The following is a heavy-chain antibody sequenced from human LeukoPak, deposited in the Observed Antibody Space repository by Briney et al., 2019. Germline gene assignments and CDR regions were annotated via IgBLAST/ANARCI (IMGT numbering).Heavy chain of an antibody. J-gene: IGHJ4*02. D-gene: IGHD5-12*01. V-gene: IGHV1-2*02. CDR1: GYTFTGYY. CDR3: ARALYSGYDSWSPFDY. Sequence: ASVKVSCKASGYTFTGYYMHWMRQAPGQGLEWIGWINPNSGGTNYPQNFQRRVTMTRTTSISTAYTELSRLRADNTADYYWARALYSGYDSWSPFDYWGQGTLVTVSS. CDR2: INPNSGGT.